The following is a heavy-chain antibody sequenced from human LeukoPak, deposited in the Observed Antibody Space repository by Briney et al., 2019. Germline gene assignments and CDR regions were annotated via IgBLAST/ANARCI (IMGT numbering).Heavy chain of an antibody. J-gene: IGHJ4*02. CDR2: IYHSGST. Sequence: SETLSLTCTVSGYSISSGYYWGWIRQPPGKGLEWIGSIYHSGSTYYNPSLKSRVTISVDTSKNQFSLKLSSVTAADTAVYYCARYHYGSGSYYYFDYWGQGTLVTVSS. V-gene: IGHV4-38-2*02. CDR3: ARYHYGSGSYYYFDY. CDR1: GYSISSGYY. D-gene: IGHD3-10*01.